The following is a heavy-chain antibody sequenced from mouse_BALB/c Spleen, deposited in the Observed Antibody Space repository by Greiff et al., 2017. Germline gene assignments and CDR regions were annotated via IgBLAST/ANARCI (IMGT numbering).Heavy chain of an antibody. J-gene: IGHJ3*01. Sequence: EVKVVESGGGLVKPGGSLKLSCAASGFTFSDYYMYWVRQTPEKRLEWVATISDGGSYTYYPDSVKGRFTISRDNAKNNLYLQMSSLKSEDTAMYYCAREPYGYDGGAWFAYWGQGTLVTVSA. CDR3: AREPYGYDGGAWFAY. V-gene: IGHV5-4*02. CDR1: GFTFSDYY. D-gene: IGHD2-2*01. CDR2: ISDGGSYT.